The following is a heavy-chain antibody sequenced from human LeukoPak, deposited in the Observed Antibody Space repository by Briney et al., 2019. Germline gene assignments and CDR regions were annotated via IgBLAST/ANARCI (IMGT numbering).Heavy chain of an antibody. V-gene: IGHV1-2*02. CDR3: ARVQIGTTSKAFDI. Sequence: ASVRVSCKTFGYAFSGYYIHWVRQAPGQGLEWMGWINPNSGGTNYAQKFQGRVTMTRDTSISTAYMDLSRLRSADTAVYYCARVQIGTTSKAFDIWGQGTLVTVSS. CDR1: GYAFSGYY. J-gene: IGHJ3*02. CDR2: INPNSGGT. D-gene: IGHD1-14*01.